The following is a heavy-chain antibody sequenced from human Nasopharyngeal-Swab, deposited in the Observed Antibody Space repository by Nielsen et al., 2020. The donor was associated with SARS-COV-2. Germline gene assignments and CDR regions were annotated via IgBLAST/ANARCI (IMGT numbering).Heavy chain of an antibody. CDR2: IHSSGTP. CDR3: ARDHSYYDSNGYYFDY. D-gene: IGHD3-22*01. Sequence: GSLRLSCTVSGGSISTYYWSWTRQPPGKGLEWIGYIHSSGTPNYNPSLKSRVTISVDTSKNQFSLKLSSVTAADTAVYYCARDHSYYDSNGYYFDYWGLGTLVTVSS. J-gene: IGHJ4*02. CDR1: GGSISTYY. V-gene: IGHV4-59*01.